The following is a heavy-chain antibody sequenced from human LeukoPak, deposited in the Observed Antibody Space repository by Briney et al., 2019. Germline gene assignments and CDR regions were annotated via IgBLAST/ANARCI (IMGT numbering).Heavy chain of an antibody. CDR2: IRSKAYGGTT. J-gene: IGHJ4*02. CDR3: STGGTSDY. CDR1: GFTFGNYA. D-gene: IGHD1-7*01. Sequence: GGTLRLSCTASGFTFGNYAMSWVRQAPGKGLEWVGFIRSKAYGGTTEYAESVKGRFATSRDDSKSIDYLQMNSLKTEDTAVYYCSTGGTSDYWGQGTLVTVSS. V-gene: IGHV3-49*04.